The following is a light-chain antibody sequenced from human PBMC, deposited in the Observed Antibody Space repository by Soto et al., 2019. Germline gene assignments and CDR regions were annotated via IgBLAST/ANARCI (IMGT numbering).Light chain of an antibody. Sequence: QSALTQPPSAYGSPGQSVTISCTGTSSDIGGYNFVSWYQQHPGKAPKLMIYEVIKRPSGVPDRFSGSKSGNTASLTVSGLQAEDEADYYCSSYAGSDNVVFGGGTKLTVL. CDR3: SSYAGSDNVV. J-gene: IGLJ2*01. CDR1: SSDIGGYNF. CDR2: EVI. V-gene: IGLV2-8*01.